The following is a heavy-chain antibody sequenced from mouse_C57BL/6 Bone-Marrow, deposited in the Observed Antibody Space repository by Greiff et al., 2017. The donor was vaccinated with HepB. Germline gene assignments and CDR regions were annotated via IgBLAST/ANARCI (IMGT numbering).Heavy chain of an antibody. CDR3: ARGWSAY. Sequence: QVQLQQPGAELVMPGASVKLSCKASGYTFTSYWMRWVKQRPGQGLEWIGEIDPSDSYTNYNQKFKGKSTLTVDKSSSTAYMQLSSLTSEDSAVYYCARGWSAYWGQGTLVTVSA. J-gene: IGHJ3*01. V-gene: IGHV1-69*01. CDR1: GYTFTSYW. D-gene: IGHD2-3*01. CDR2: IDPSDSYT.